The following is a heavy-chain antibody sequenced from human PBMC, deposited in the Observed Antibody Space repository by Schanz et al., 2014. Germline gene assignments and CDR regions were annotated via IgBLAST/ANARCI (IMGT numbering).Heavy chain of an antibody. V-gene: IGHV3-21*01. CDR1: GFTFSSSW. CDR2: ISSSSSYI. D-gene: IGHD2-21*02. CDR3: ARPSDSSWYMDV. Sequence: EVHLLESGGGLVKPGGSLRLSCAASGFTFSSSWMHWVRQAPGKGLEWVSSISSSSSYISYADSVKGRFTISRDNAKNSLYLQMNSLRAEDTAVYYCARPSDSSWYMDVWGKGTTXTVSS. J-gene: IGHJ6*03.